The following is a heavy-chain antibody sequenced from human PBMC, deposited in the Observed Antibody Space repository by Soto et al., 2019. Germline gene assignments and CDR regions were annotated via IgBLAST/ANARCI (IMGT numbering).Heavy chain of an antibody. CDR2: ISAYNGNT. J-gene: IGHJ6*03. CDR3: ARAAYSSSTYPYYYYYMDV. Sequence: ASVKVSCKASGYTFTSYGISWVRQAPGQGLEWMGWISAYNGNTNYAQKLQGRVTMTTDTSTSTAYMELRSLRSDDTAVYYCARAAYSSSTYPYYYYYMDVWGKGTTVTVSS. D-gene: IGHD6-6*01. CDR1: GYTFTSYG. V-gene: IGHV1-18*01.